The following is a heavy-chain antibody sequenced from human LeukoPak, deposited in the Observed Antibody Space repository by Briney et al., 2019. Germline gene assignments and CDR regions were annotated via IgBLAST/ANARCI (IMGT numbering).Heavy chain of an antibody. J-gene: IGHJ4*02. Sequence: GGSLRLSCAGSGFTFSNYWMSWVRQAPGKGLEWVANIKQDGSDKYYVDSVKGRFTISRDNAKNSLYLQMNSLRAEDTAVYYCARDGRQNYFDYWGQGTLVTVSS. CDR1: GFTFSNYW. CDR2: IKQDGSDK. CDR3: ARDGRQNYFDY. D-gene: IGHD6-25*01. V-gene: IGHV3-7*05.